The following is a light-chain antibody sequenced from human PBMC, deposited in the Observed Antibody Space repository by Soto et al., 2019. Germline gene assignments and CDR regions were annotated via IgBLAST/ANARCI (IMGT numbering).Light chain of an antibody. CDR3: QQYGSSPPIT. Sequence: EIVLTQSTGILSLSAGERASLACGAFQSISSSFLAWYQQRPGQAPRLLIYGASSRAPGIPDRFSGSGSGTDFTLTISRLEPEDFAVYYCQQYGSSPPITFGQGTRLEIK. CDR2: GAS. V-gene: IGKV3-20*01. J-gene: IGKJ5*01. CDR1: QSISSSF.